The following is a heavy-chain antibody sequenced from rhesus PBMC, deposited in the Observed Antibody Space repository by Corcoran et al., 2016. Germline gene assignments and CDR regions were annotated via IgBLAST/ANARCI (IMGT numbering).Heavy chain of an antibody. D-gene: IGHD4-23*01. J-gene: IGHJ4*01. CDR2: IPYSGST. Sequence: QVQLQESGPGLVKPSETLSLTCAVSGGSISSGYYYWSWIRQPPGKGLELIGYIPYSGSTSYNPALKSRVTISRDTSKNQFSLKLSSVTAADTAVYYCARDTAWSSNFLDYWGQGVLVTVSS. CDR1: GGSISSGYYY. CDR3: ARDTAWSSNFLDY. V-gene: IGHV4-122*02.